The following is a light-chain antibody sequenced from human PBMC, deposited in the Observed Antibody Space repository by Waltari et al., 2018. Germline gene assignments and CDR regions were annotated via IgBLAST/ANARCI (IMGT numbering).Light chain of an antibody. J-gene: IGKJ3*01. V-gene: IGKV1-39*01. Sequence: DIQMTQSPSSLSASVGDRVTITCRASQSISSYLNWYQQKPGKAPKLLIYGASSLRVGAPSRFSGSRSGTDFTLTISSLQPEDFASYYCQQTSSSPLTFGPGTKLDIK. CDR2: GAS. CDR3: QQTSSSPLT. CDR1: QSISSY.